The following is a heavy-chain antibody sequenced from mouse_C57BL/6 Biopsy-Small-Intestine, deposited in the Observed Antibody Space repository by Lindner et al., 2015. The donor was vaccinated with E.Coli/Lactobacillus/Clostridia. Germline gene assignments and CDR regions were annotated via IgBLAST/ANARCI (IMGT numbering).Heavy chain of an antibody. CDR2: ISSGSSTI. D-gene: IGHD2-3*01. CDR3: ARRALDGYYLDY. Sequence: VQLQESGGGLVKPGGSLKLSCAASGFTSSDYGMHWVRQAPGKGLEWVAYISSGSSTIYYADTVKGRFTISRDNAKNTLFLQMTSLRSEDTAMYYCARRALDGYYLDYWGQGTTLTVSS. CDR1: GFTSSDYG. V-gene: IGHV5-17*01. J-gene: IGHJ2*01.